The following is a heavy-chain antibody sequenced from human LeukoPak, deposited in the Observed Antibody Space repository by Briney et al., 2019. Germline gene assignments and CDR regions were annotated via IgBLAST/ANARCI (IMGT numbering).Heavy chain of an antibody. Sequence: SETLSLTCAVYGGFFSGYYWSWIRQPPGKGLEWIGEINHSGSINYNPSLKSRVTISVDTSKNQFSLKLSSVTAADTAVYYCARFENWFDPWGQGTLVTVSS. V-gene: IGHV4-34*01. J-gene: IGHJ5*02. CDR3: ARFENWFDP. CDR2: INHSGSI. CDR1: GGFFSGYY.